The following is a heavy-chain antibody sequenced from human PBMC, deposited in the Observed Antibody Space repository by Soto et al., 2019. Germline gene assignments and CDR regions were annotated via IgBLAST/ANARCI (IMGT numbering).Heavy chain of an antibody. D-gene: IGHD5-12*01. V-gene: IGHV1-69*13. CDR1: GGTFSSYA. Sequence: SVKVSCKASGGTFSSYAISWVRQAPGQGLEWMGGIIPIFGTANYARKFQGRVTITADESTSTAYMELSSLRSEDTAVYYCARGERGYSGYDPAFDYWGQGTLVTVSS. CDR2: IIPIFGTA. J-gene: IGHJ4*02. CDR3: ARGERGYSGYDPAFDY.